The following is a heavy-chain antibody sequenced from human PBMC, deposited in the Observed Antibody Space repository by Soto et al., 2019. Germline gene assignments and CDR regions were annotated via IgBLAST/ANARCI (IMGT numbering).Heavy chain of an antibody. Sequence: GGSLRLSCAASGFTFSNHGMHWVRQAQGKGLEWVALIWFDGSDKYYTESVKGRFTISRDNSKSTLYLQMNSLRAEDTAVYYCARLYCSASSCYSVGAFDIRGQGTMVTVSS. CDR1: GFTFSNHG. V-gene: IGHV3-33*01. CDR2: IWFDGSDK. D-gene: IGHD2-15*01. CDR3: ARLYCSASSCYSVGAFDI. J-gene: IGHJ3*02.